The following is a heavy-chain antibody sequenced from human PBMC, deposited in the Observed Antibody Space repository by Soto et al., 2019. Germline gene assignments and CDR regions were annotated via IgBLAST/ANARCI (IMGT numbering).Heavy chain of an antibody. CDR1: GGSISSYY. Sequence: QVQLEESGPGLVKPSETLSLTCTVSGGSISSYYWSWIRQPPGKGLEWIGYIYYRGSSNYNPSLKGRVTLSSDMPRNRFFLKWSSVTATDTAVYSCARHGGLTLGPGGGLLSAFDIWGQGTMVTVSS. D-gene: IGHD2-21*01. CDR2: IYYRGSS. V-gene: IGHV4-59*08. CDR3: ARHGGLTLGPGGGLLSAFDI. J-gene: IGHJ3*02.